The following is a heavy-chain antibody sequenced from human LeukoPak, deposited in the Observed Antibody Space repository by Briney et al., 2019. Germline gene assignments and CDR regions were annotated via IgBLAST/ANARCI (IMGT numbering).Heavy chain of an antibody. V-gene: IGHV3-48*04. CDR3: AREDGYNSRYYYYYYMDV. CDR2: ISSRSSTI. Sequence: GESLRLSCVVSGVTFHNFYIYWVRQAPGKGLEWVSYISSRSSTIDYADSVKGRFTISRDNAKNSLYLQMNSLRAEDTAVYYCAREDGYNSRYYYYYYMDVWGKGTTVTVSS. CDR1: GVTFHNFY. J-gene: IGHJ6*03. D-gene: IGHD5-24*01.